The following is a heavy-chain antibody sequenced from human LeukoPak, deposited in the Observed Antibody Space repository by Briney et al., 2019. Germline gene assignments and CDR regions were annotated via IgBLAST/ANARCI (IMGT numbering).Heavy chain of an antibody. Sequence: PGGSLRLSCAASGFTFSTYAMSWVRQAPGKGLERVSGISASGGATYHADSVKGRFTISRDNSKNTLYLQMNSLRAEDTAVYYCARDRYIVVPGGWFDPWGQGTLVTVSS. CDR1: GFTFSTYA. V-gene: IGHV3-23*01. D-gene: IGHD2-2*01. J-gene: IGHJ5*02. CDR2: ISASGGAT. CDR3: ARDRYIVVPGGWFDP.